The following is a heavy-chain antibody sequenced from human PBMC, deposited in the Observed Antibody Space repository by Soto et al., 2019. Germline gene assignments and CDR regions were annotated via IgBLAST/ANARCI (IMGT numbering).Heavy chain of an antibody. D-gene: IGHD3-3*01. CDR3: ASFTIFGVLNWFDP. CDR1: GGSFSGYY. V-gene: IGHV4-34*01. J-gene: IGHJ5*02. CDR2: INHSGST. Sequence: SETLSLTCAVYGGSFSGYYWSWIRQPPGKGLEWIGEINHSGSTNYNPSLKSRVTISVDTSKNQFSLKLSSVTAADTAVYYCASFTIFGVLNWFDPGAREPWSPSPQ.